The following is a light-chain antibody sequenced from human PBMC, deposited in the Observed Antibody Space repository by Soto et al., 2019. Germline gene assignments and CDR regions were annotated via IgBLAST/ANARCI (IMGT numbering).Light chain of an antibody. CDR2: WAS. Sequence: DIVMTQSPDSLGVSLGERATINCKSSQSVLHTSTNKNYLAWYQQKPGQPPKLLIYWASAREYGVPDRFSGSGSGTDFPLTVSSLQAEDVAVYYCQQYYSMPWTFGQGTKVEIK. CDR1: QSVLHTSTNKNY. V-gene: IGKV4-1*01. J-gene: IGKJ1*01. CDR3: QQYYSMPWT.